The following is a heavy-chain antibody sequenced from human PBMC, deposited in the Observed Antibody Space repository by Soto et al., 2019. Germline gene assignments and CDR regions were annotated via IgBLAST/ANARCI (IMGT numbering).Heavy chain of an antibody. CDR2: IYYSGST. V-gene: IGHV4-59*01. J-gene: IGHJ4*02. D-gene: IGHD3-3*01. CDR3: AREVDSYYDFWSGYSGYFDY. CDR1: GGSISSYY. Sequence: QVQLQESGPGLVKPSETLSLTCTVSGGSISSYYWSWIRQPPGKGLEWIGYIYYSGSTNYNPSLKSRVTTSVATSKNQFSLKLSSVTAADTAVYYCAREVDSYYDFWSGYSGYFDYWGQGTLVTVSS.